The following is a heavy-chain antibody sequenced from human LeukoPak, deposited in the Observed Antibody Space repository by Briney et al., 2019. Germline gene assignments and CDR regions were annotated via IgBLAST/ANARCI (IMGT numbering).Heavy chain of an antibody. Sequence: GGSLRLSCAVSGITLSNYGMSWVRQAPGKGLEWVSGISASGATTYFADSVKGRFTISRDHSRNTLSLEMNSLRAEDTALYYCARAEAAGDNRGGYYYYYMDVWGKGTTVTVSS. V-gene: IGHV3-23*01. D-gene: IGHD6-25*01. CDR3: ARAEAAGDNRGGYYYYYMDV. CDR1: GITLSNYG. J-gene: IGHJ6*03. CDR2: ISASGATT.